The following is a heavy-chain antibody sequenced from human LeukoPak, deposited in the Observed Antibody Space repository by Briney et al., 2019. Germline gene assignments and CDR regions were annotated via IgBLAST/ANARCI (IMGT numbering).Heavy chain of an antibody. Sequence: ASVKVSCKASGYTFTGYYMHWVRQAPGQGLEWMGWINPNSGGTNYAQKFQGRVTMTRDTSISTAYMELSRLRSDDTAVYYCARGLGRGSSWPYYFDYWGQGTLVIVSS. CDR3: ARGLGRGSSWPYYFDY. V-gene: IGHV1-2*02. CDR1: GYTFTGYY. D-gene: IGHD6-13*01. CDR2: INPNSGGT. J-gene: IGHJ4*02.